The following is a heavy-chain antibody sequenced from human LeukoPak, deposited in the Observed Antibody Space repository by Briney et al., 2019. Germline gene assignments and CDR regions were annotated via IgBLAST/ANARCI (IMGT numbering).Heavy chain of an antibody. J-gene: IGHJ4*02. V-gene: IGHV4-39*01. D-gene: IGHD5-18*01. CDR2: IYYSGST. CDR1: GGSISSSSYY. Sequence: SETLSLTCTVSGGSISSSSYYWGWIRQPPGKGLEWIGSIYYSGSTYYNPSLKSRVTISVDTSKNQFSLKLSSVTAADTAVYYCARGGVGLGYSYGYHYWGQGTLVTVSS. CDR3: ARGGVGLGYSYGYHY.